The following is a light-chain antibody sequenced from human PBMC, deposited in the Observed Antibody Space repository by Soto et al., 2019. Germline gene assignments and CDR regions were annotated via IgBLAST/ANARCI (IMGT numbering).Light chain of an antibody. J-gene: IGLJ2*01. CDR3: LSEKRIGL. Sequence: QSALTQPDSVSGSPGQSITISCTGTSSDVGDYNHVSWYQQHPGKAPRLMIYDVNTRPSGVSNRFSGSKSGNTASLTISGLQAEDEADYYCLSEKRIGLFGGGTKLTVL. CDR2: DVN. CDR1: SSDVGDYNH. V-gene: IGLV2-14*01.